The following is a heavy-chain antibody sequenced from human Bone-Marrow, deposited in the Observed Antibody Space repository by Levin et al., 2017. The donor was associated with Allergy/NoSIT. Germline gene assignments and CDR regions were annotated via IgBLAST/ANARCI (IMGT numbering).Heavy chain of an antibody. V-gene: IGHV4-34*01. D-gene: IGHD4-17*01. CDR1: GGSFSGYY. CDR3: ARGFIIGDNDAYDI. CDR2: INHSGST. J-gene: IGHJ3*02. Sequence: PSETLSLTCTVSGGSFSGYYWTWIRQSPAKGLEWIGEINHSGSTYYNPSLKSRVLISVDTSKNQFSLKLSSVTAADTAVYYCARGFIIGDNDAYDIWGQGTMVTVSS.